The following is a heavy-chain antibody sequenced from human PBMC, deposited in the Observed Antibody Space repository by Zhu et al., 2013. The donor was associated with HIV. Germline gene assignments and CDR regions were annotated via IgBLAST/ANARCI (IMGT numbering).Heavy chain of an antibody. J-gene: IGHJ4*02. CDR3: ARDRSLQGYNYAYFDY. Sequence: QVQLVQSGAEVKKPGSSVKVSCKASGGTFNIYAFSWVRQAPGQGLEWLGGSIPIFGTPNYAQDFQGRVTFTADESTSTAYMELSSLRSEDTAVYYCARDRSLQGYNYAYFDYWGQGTLVTVSS. D-gene: IGHD3-16*01. CDR1: GGTFNIYA. V-gene: IGHV1-69*01. CDR2: SIPIFGTP.